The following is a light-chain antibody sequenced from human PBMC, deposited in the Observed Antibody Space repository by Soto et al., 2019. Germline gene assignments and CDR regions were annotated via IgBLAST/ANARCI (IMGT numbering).Light chain of an antibody. CDR2: EVT. CDR3: SSYTSTSTV. Sequence: QSALTQPASVSGSPGQSITISCTGISSDGDDYKDVSWYQQHPGKAPKLMIYEVTYRPSGVSNRFSGSKSGNTASLTISGLQAEDEAVYYCSSYTSTSTVFGTGTKVTVL. CDR1: SSDGDDYKD. J-gene: IGLJ1*01. V-gene: IGLV2-14*01.